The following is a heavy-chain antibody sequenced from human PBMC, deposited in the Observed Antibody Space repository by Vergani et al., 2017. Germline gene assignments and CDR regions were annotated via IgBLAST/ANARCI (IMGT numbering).Heavy chain of an antibody. CDR3: ARHRGSGGFFPSSYFYGMDV. CDR2: ISYSGTT. J-gene: IGHJ6*02. Sequence: QLQLQESGPGLVKPSQTLSLTCTVSGGSLSGSLYYWAWIRQPAGKGLDWIGSISYSGTTYSNPSLKSRLTMSVDTSRNQFSLRLPSVIAADTAIYYCARHRGSGGFFPSSYFYGMDVWGHGTTVTVSS. D-gene: IGHD3-10*01. CDR1: GGSLSGSLYY. V-gene: IGHV4-39*01.